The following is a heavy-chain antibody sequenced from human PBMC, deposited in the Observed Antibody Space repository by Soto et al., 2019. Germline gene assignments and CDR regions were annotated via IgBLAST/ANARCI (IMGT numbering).Heavy chain of an antibody. Sequence: EVQLVESGGVVVQPGGSLRLSCAASGFTFDDYTMHRVRQAPGKGLEWVSLISWDGGSTYYADSVKGRFTISRDNSKNSLYLQMNSLRTEDTALYYCAKAKAVAAPFDYWGQGTLVTVSS. CDR1: GFTFDDYT. V-gene: IGHV3-43*01. CDR3: AKAKAVAAPFDY. J-gene: IGHJ4*02. CDR2: ISWDGGST. D-gene: IGHD6-19*01.